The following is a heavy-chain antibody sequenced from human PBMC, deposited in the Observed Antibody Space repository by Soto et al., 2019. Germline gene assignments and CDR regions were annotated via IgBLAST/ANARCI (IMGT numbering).Heavy chain of an antibody. D-gene: IGHD2-15*01. Sequence: SVKVSCKASGGTFNSYTISWARQAPGQGLEWMGRIIPILGIANYAQKFQGRVTITADKSTSTAYMELSSLRSEDTAVYYCAISVRVCSGGSCYFDYWGQGTLVTVSS. CDR2: IIPILGIA. V-gene: IGHV1-69*02. CDR1: GGTFNSYT. J-gene: IGHJ4*02. CDR3: AISVRVCSGGSCYFDY.